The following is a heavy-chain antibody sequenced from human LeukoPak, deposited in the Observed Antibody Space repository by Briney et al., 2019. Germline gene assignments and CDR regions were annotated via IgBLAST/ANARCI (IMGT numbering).Heavy chain of an antibody. CDR2: IYYSGST. V-gene: IGHV4-59*01. CDR1: GGSISSYY. CDR3: ARTGANWNYVDY. J-gene: IGHJ4*02. Sequence: SETLSLTCTVSGGSISSYYWSWIRQPPGKGLEWIGYIYYSGSTNYNPSLKSRVTISVDTSKNQFSLKPSSVTAADTAVYYCARTGANWNYVDYWGQGTLVTDSS. D-gene: IGHD1-20*01.